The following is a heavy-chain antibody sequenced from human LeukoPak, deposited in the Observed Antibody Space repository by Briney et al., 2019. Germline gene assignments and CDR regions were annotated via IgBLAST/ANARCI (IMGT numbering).Heavy chain of an antibody. CDR2: ITAYNGNT. CDR3: ARVNYDIVTGYHIPHGFDI. CDR1: GYTFINYG. D-gene: IGHD3-9*01. J-gene: IGHJ3*02. Sequence: GASVKVSCKTSGYTFINYGISWVRQAPGQGLEWMGWITAYNGNTKYAQKLQDRVTMTTDTSTSTAYMELRSLRCDDTAVYYCARVNYDIVTGYHIPHGFDIWGQGTMVSVSS. V-gene: IGHV1-18*01.